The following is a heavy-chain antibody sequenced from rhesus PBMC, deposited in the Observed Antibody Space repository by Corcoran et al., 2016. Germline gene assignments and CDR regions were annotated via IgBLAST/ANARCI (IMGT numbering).Heavy chain of an antibody. V-gene: IGHV3-54*02. CDR1: GFTFSIYG. CDR3: TRFDV. Sequence: EVQLVESGGGLVQPGGSLRLSCAASGFTFSIYGIHWVRQAPGKGREGAAVRSSDGRNKYYADYVKDRLTISRENSNNILYLQRNNLKLEDTAVYYCTRFDVWGPGVVVTVSS. J-gene: IGHJ5-1*01. CDR2: RSSDGRNK.